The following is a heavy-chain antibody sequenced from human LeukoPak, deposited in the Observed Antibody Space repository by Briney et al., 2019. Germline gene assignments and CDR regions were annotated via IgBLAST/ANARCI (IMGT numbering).Heavy chain of an antibody. CDR3: AKDSGYSGYDWGDY. V-gene: IGHV3-23*01. CDR2: ISGSGGST. Sequence: GGSLRLSCAASGFTFSSYGMSWVRQAPGKGLEWVSAISGSGGSTYYADSVKGRFTISRDNSKNTLYLQMNSLRAEDTAVYYCAKDSGYSGYDWGDYWGQEPWSPSPQ. D-gene: IGHD5-12*01. CDR1: GFTFSSYG. J-gene: IGHJ4*01.